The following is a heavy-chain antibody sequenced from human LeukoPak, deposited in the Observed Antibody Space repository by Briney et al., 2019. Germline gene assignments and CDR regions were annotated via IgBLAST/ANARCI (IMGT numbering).Heavy chain of an antibody. Sequence: SETLSLTCTVSGGSISSYYWIWIRHPPGKGLEWIGYIYYSGSTNYNPSLKSRVTISVDTSKNQFSLKLSSVTAADTAVYYCARVYYDSSGPPDCWGQGTLVTISS. V-gene: IGHV4-59*01. CDR1: GGSISSYY. CDR3: ARVYYDSSGPPDC. D-gene: IGHD3-22*01. J-gene: IGHJ4*02. CDR2: IYYSGST.